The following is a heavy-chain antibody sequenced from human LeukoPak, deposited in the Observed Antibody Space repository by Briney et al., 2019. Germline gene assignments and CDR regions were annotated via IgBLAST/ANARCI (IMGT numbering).Heavy chain of an antibody. J-gene: IGHJ3*02. CDR3: AKSGIVGATDYDAFDI. Sequence: PGGSLRLSCAASGFTFSSYAMGWIRQAPGKGLEWVSAISGSGGSTYYADSVKGRFTISRDNSKNTLYLQMNSLRAEDTAVYYCAKSGIVGATDYDAFDIWGQGTMVTVSS. D-gene: IGHD1-26*01. CDR1: GFTFSSYA. V-gene: IGHV3-23*01. CDR2: ISGSGGST.